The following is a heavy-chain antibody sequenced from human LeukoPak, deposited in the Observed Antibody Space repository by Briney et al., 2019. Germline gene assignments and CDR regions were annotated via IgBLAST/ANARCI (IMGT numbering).Heavy chain of an antibody. Sequence: PGGSLRLSCATSGFTFSSYWMHWVRKAPGKGLVWVSRINSDGSSTSYADSVKGRFTISRDNAKNTLYLQMNSLRAEDTAVYYCARGLGGSYYAVDAFDIWGQGTMVTVSS. CDR3: ARGLGGSYYAVDAFDI. CDR2: INSDGSST. CDR1: GFTFSSYW. V-gene: IGHV3-74*01. D-gene: IGHD1-26*01. J-gene: IGHJ3*02.